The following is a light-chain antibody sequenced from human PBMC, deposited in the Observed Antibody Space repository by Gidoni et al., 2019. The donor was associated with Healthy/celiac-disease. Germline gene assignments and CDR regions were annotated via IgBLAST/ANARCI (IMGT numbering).Light chain of an antibody. J-gene: IGKJ1*01. CDR1: QSISSY. CDR3: QQSYSTPST. V-gene: IGKV1-39*01. CDR2: AAS. Sequence: DIQMTQSPSSLSASVGDRVTITCRASQSISSYLNWYQQKPGKAPKLLIYAASSLQSGVPPRFSSSGSGTDFTLTISSLQPEDFATYYCQQSYSTPSTFGQGTKVEIK.